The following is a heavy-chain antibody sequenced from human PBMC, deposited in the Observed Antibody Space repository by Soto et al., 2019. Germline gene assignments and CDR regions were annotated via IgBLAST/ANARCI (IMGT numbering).Heavy chain of an antibody. D-gene: IGHD1-26*01. CDR2: IIPIFGTA. CDR1: GYTFTSYD. V-gene: IGHV1-69*13. Sequence: WASVKVSCKASGYTFTSYDINWVRQATGQGLEWMGGIIPIFGTANYAQKFQGRVTITADESTSTAYMELSSLRSEDTAVYYCARGGTIFDYWGQGTLVTVSS. CDR3: ARGGTIFDY. J-gene: IGHJ4*02.